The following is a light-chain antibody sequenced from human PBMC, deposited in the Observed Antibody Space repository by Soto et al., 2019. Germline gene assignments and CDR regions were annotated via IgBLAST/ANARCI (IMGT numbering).Light chain of an antibody. V-gene: IGKV3-20*01. Sequence: EILLTQSPASLSVSPVESATLSCRASQSLNTDLAWYQQKPGQAPRLLLYGASTRATGTPTRFSGSGSGTDFTLTISRLEPEDFAVYYCQQFGSSVTFGQGTRLEIK. CDR2: GAS. CDR3: QQFGSSVT. CDR1: QSLNTD. J-gene: IGKJ5*01.